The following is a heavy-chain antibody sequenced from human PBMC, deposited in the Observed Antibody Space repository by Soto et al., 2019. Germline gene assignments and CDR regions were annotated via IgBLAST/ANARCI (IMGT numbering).Heavy chain of an antibody. D-gene: IGHD1-1*01. V-gene: IGHV1-18*01. Sequence: QVRLAQSGVEVKKPGASVMLSCKASGYTFSTYGISWVRQAPGKGLEWMGWIAPYNGNTNYAQKFQDRVTLTTDTSTSTAYMELRSLESDDSAVYYCARHAEHGTNFFEPWGQGTLVTVSS. CDR1: GYTFSTYG. J-gene: IGHJ5*02. CDR3: ARHAEHGTNFFEP. CDR2: IAPYNGNT.